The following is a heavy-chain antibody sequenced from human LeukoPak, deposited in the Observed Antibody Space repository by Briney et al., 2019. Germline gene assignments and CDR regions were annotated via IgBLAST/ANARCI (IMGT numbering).Heavy chain of an antibody. V-gene: IGHV4-39*07. J-gene: IGHJ4*02. CDR2: IYYSGST. Sequence: SETLSLTCTVSGGSISSSSYYWGWIRQPPGKGLEWIGSIYYSGSTYYNPSLKSRVTISVDTSKNQFSLKLSSVTAADTAVYYCARGGSTSCDYWGQGTLVTVSS. D-gene: IGHD2-2*01. CDR3: ARGGSTSCDY. CDR1: GGSISSSSYY.